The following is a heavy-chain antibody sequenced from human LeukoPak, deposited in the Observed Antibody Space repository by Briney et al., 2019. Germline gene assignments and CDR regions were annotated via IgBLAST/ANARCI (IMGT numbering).Heavy chain of an antibody. Sequence: TGGSPRLSCAASGFTFSSYWMHWVRQAPGKGLVWVSRINSDGSITSYADSVKGRFTISRDNAKNTLYLQMNSLRAEDTAVYYCASSPSNSDYWGQGTLVTVSS. CDR3: ASSPSNSDY. D-gene: IGHD4-11*01. J-gene: IGHJ4*02. V-gene: IGHV3-74*01. CDR1: GFTFSSYW. CDR2: INSDGSIT.